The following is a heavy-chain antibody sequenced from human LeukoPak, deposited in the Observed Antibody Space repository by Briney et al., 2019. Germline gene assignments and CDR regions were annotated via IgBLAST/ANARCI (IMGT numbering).Heavy chain of an antibody. D-gene: IGHD6-19*01. CDR3: ARDTRIAVAGTAAAYYYYYMDV. J-gene: IGHJ6*03. Sequence: ASETLSLTCTVSGGSISSSSYYWGWIRQPPGKGLEWIGSIYYSGSTYYNPSLKSRVTISVDTSKNQFSLKLSSVTAADTAVYYCARDTRIAVAGTAAAYYYYYMDVWGKGTTVTVSS. CDR1: GGSISSSSYY. CDR2: IYYSGST. V-gene: IGHV4-39*07.